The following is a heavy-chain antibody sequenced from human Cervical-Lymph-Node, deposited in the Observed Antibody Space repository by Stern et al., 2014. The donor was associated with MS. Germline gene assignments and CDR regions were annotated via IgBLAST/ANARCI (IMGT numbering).Heavy chain of an antibody. Sequence: MQLVESGGDLVQPGGSLRISCTGFGFTFSSYAMPWVRQAPGKGLEWVSAISGSGDCTHYADSVKGRFTVSRDTSLSTPSPQMNSLRAEDTALFYCAKFLERDDCKLLRRRRGKNWPCDVWGRGTLVTVSS. J-gene: IGHJ2*01. CDR2: ISGSGDCT. D-gene: IGHD5-24*01. CDR1: GFTFSSYA. V-gene: IGHV3-23*04. CDR3: AKFLERDDCKLLRRRRGKNWPCDV.